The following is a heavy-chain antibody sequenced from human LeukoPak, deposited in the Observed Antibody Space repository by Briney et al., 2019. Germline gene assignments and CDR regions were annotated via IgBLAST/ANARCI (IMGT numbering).Heavy chain of an antibody. CDR2: IYTSGST. D-gene: IGHD4-17*01. CDR1: GGSISSGSYY. V-gene: IGHV4-61*02. J-gene: IGHJ4*02. CDR3: ARDRTVTTYFDY. Sequence: PSQTPSLTCTVSGGSISSGSYYWSWIRQPAGKGLEWIGRIYTSGSTNYNPSLKSRVTISVDTSKNQFSLKLSSVTAADTAVYYCARDRTVTTYFDYWGQGTLVTVSS.